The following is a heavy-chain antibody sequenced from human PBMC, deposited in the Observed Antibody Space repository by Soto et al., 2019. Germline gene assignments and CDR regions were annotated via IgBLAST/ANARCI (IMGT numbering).Heavy chain of an antibody. CDR3: ARGYCSGDTCYHIDY. Sequence: EVQLLDSGGGSVQPGGSLRLSCAASGFTFSSYVMRWVRQAPGKGLEWVSSISGSGGSTYYTDSVKGRFTISRDNSKNKVYLQMNSLRAEDTAVYFCARGYCSGDTCYHIDYWGQGTLVTVSS. D-gene: IGHD2-15*01. J-gene: IGHJ4*02. CDR1: GFTFSSYV. CDR2: ISGSGGST. V-gene: IGHV3-23*01.